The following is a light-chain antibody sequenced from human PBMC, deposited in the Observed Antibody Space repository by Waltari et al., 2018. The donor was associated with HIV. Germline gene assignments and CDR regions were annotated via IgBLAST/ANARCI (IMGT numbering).Light chain of an antibody. Sequence: QSALTQPASVSGSPGHSITISCTGTSSDVGGYKYVSWFQQHPGKAPKLMIYDIIERPSGVSNRFSGSKSGNTASLTISGLQAEDEADYYCCSYAGSSTLMFGGGTKLTVL. J-gene: IGLJ3*02. CDR3: CSYAGSSTLM. CDR1: SSDVGGYKY. CDR2: DII. V-gene: IGLV2-23*02.